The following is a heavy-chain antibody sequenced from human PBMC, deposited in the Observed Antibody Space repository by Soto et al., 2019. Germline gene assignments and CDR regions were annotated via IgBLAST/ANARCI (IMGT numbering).Heavy chain of an antibody. D-gene: IGHD5-12*01. CDR3: AKGTYSGYAYYFDY. Sequence: GGSLRLSCAASGFTFSSYAMSWVRQAPGKGLEWVSAISGSGGSTYYTDSVKGRFTISRENSKNTAYVQMNSLRAEDTAVYYCAKGTYSGYAYYFDYWGQGTLVTVSS. V-gene: IGHV3-23*01. CDR1: GFTFSSYA. J-gene: IGHJ4*02. CDR2: ISGSGGST.